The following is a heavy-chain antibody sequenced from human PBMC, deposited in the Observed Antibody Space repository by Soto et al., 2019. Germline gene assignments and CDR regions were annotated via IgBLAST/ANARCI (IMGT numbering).Heavy chain of an antibody. V-gene: IGHV1-69*12. Sequence: QVQLVQSGAEVRKPGSSVKVSCKASGGTFSNSAITWVRQAPGQGLEWVGGIIPIFGSTNYAQKFQGRVTITADESTSTADMEPHSLTSEDPAVYYCARDGGLRSDFWSGPLGGGWFDPWGQGTLVTVSS. CDR1: GGTFSNSA. D-gene: IGHD3-3*01. J-gene: IGHJ5*02. CDR2: IIPIFGST. CDR3: ARDGGLRSDFWSGPLGGGWFDP.